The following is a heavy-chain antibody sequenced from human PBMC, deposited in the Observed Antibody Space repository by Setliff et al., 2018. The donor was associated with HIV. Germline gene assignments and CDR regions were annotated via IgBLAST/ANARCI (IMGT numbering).Heavy chain of an antibody. CDR2: IYYNGQT. CDR1: GGSIASGVDY. J-gene: IGHJ4*02. D-gene: IGHD5-12*01. CDR3: ATDGIGGWLRPMPDY. V-gene: IGHV4-31*03. Sequence: SETLFLTCTVSGGSIASGVDYWTWIRQHPGKGLEWIGYIYYNGQTYYNPSLKTRVTISLGTSNTQFSLRLNSVTAADTAVYYCATDGIGGWLRPMPDYWGQGTQVTVSS.